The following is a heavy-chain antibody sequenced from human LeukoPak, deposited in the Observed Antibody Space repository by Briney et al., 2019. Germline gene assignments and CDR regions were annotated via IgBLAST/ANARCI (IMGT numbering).Heavy chain of an antibody. Sequence: PGKSLRLSCAASGFTFNNYGMHWARQAPGKGLEWVAVISYDGRNKHYPDSVKGRFTISRDISTDTLWLQMDSLRTEDTAVYYCAKGPLRGTAAAIDYWGQGTLVTVSS. CDR3: AKGPLRGTAAAIDY. CDR1: GFTFNNYG. D-gene: IGHD2-2*01. J-gene: IGHJ4*02. CDR2: ISYDGRNK. V-gene: IGHV3-30*18.